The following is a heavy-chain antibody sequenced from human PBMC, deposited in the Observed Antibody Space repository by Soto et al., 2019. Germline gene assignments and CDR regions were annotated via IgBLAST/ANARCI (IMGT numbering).Heavy chain of an antibody. CDR3: ARVYVDIVANATEFDP. D-gene: IGHD5-12*01. Sequence: PSETLSLTCTVSGGSISSGDYYWSWIRQPPGKGLEWIGYIYYSGSTYYNPSLKGRVTISVDTSKNQFSLKLSSVTAADTAVYYCARVYVDIVANATEFDPWGQGTLVTVSS. CDR1: GGSISSGDYY. CDR2: IYYSGST. V-gene: IGHV4-30-4*01. J-gene: IGHJ5*02.